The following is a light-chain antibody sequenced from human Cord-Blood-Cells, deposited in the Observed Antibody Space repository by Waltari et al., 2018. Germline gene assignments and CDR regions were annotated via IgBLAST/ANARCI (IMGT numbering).Light chain of an antibody. CDR1: SSDVGGYHH. Sequence: QSALTPPPSASGSPGQSLPIACTGTSSDVGGYHHVSCSQQHPVKAPNLMIYDVSNRPSGVSNRFSGSKSGNTASLTISGLQAEDEADYYCSSYTSSSTLVVFGGGTKLTVL. V-gene: IGLV2-14*01. CDR2: DVS. J-gene: IGLJ2*01. CDR3: SSYTSSSTLVV.